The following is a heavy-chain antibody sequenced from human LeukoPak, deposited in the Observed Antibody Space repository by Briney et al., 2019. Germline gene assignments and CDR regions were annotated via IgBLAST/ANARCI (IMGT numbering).Heavy chain of an antibody. V-gene: IGHV3-21*01. D-gene: IGHD6-6*01. J-gene: IGHJ4*02. CDR1: GFTFSSQS. CDR2: ISSSSRDI. Sequence: GGSLRLSCAASGFTFSSQSMDWVRQAPGKGLEWVSSISSSSRDINYADSVKGRFTISRDNAKNSLYLQMNSLRVEDTAVYYCAAAEYSSSSGGYWGQGTLVTVSS. CDR3: AAAEYSSSSGGY.